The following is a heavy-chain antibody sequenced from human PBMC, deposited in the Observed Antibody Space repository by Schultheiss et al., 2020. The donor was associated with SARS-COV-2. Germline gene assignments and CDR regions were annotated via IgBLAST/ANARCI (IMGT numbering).Heavy chain of an antibody. CDR1: GFTFSSYE. D-gene: IGHD2-8*02. J-gene: IGHJ4*02. Sequence: GGSLRLSCAASGFTFSSYEMNWVRQAPGKGLEWVSYISSSGSTIYYADSVKGRFTISRDNAKNSLYLQMNSLRAEDTAVYYCARDLMSGETVLVAIDYWGQGTLVTVSS. CDR3: ARDLMSGETVLVAIDY. V-gene: IGHV3-48*03. CDR2: ISSSGSTI.